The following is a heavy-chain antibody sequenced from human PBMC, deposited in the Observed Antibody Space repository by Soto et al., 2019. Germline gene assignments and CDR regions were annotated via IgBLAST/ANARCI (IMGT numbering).Heavy chain of an antibody. Sequence: HCASPRPAGPAAGKACSTQAMSWDRQTTGKGLEWVSAISGSGGSTYYADSVKGRFTISRDNSKNTLYLQMNSLRAEDTAVYYCAKDYSSHVEWYYYYYCMEVWGQGTTVTGS. CDR2: ISGSGGST. CDR3: AKDYSSHVEWYYYYYCMEV. J-gene: IGHJ6*02. V-gene: IGHV3-23*01. D-gene: IGHD6-13*01. CDR1: GKACSTQA.